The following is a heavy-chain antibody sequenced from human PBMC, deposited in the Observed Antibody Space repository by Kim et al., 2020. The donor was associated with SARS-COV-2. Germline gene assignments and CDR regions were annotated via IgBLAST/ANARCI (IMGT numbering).Heavy chain of an antibody. J-gene: IGHJ4*02. D-gene: IGHD6-13*01. V-gene: IGHV4-31*03. CDR3: ARASSSWYLDY. CDR1: GGSISSGGYY. CDR2: IYYSGST. Sequence: SETLSLTCTVSGGSISSGGYYWSWIRQHPGKGLEWIGNIYYSGSTYYNPSLKSRVTIAVDTSKNQFSLKLSSVTAADTAVYYCARASSSWYLDYWGQGTLVTVSS.